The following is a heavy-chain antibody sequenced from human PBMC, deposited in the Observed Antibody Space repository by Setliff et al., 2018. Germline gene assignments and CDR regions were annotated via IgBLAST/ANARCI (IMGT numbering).Heavy chain of an antibody. V-gene: IGHV4-39*02. CDR3: ARLSPYNTGPPFDY. Sequence: SETLSLTCTVSGGPINSDRYYWGWIRQPPGKGLEWIGSMYSSGSTYYNPSLKSRVTISLDTSKNHFSLNLRSVTAADTAVYYCARLSPYNTGPPFDYWGQGTLVTVSS. J-gene: IGHJ4*02. CDR2: MYSSGST. CDR1: GGPINSDRYY. D-gene: IGHD2-8*02.